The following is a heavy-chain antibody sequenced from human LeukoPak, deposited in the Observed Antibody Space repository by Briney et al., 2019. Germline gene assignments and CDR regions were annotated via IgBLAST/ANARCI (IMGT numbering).Heavy chain of an antibody. CDR3: AKGGTYGGGADY. V-gene: IGHV4-59*01. CDR2: IYYSGST. CDR1: GGSISSYC. D-gene: IGHD1-26*01. Sequence: SETLSLTCTVSGGSISSYCWTWIRQPPGKGLEWIGHIYYSGSTNYNFSLKSRVTISLDTSNNQVSLRLSSVTAADTAVYYCAKGGTYGGGADYWGQGTLVTVSS. J-gene: IGHJ4*02.